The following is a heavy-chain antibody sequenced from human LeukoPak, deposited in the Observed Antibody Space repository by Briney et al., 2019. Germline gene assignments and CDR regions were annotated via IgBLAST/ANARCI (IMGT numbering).Heavy chain of an antibody. Sequence: SETLFLTCTVSGVSISTAYWTWVRQSPGKGLEWIGYIHYSGSTTYHPSLESRVTISLDTSKNQIFLKLTSVTSADTAVYYCARDAGATAYWGQGALVTVSS. CDR1: GVSISTAY. CDR3: ARDAGATAY. D-gene: IGHD4/OR15-4a*01. CDR2: IHYSGST. J-gene: IGHJ4*02. V-gene: IGHV4-59*01.